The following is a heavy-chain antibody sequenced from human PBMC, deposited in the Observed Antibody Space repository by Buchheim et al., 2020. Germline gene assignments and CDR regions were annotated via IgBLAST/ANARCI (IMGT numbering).Heavy chain of an antibody. V-gene: IGHV3-74*01. Sequence: EVQLVESGGGLVQPGGSLRLSCAASGFIFSNYWMHWVRQAPGKGLVWVSLIYSDGTNTNYADSVKGRITISRDNAKSTLYLQMNSLRAEDTAVYYCARGGSSGKLDYWGQG. J-gene: IGHJ4*02. CDR3: ARGGSSGKLDY. D-gene: IGHD2-15*01. CDR2: IYSDGTNT. CDR1: GFIFSNYW.